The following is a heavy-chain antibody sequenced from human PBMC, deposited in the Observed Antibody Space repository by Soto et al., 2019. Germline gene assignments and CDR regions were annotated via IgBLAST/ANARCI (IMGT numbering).Heavy chain of an antibody. CDR3: ARDRITTRGDAFDL. CDR2: IIPIPDIT. CDR1: GGTFSTYI. V-gene: IGHV1-69*08. Sequence: QVQLVQSGAEVRKPGSSVKVSCKAPGGTFSTYIISWVRQAPGQGLEWMGRIIPIPDITNYAQKVQGRVTVTADRSTSTAYMVLTSLKSEATAVYYCARDRITTRGDAFDLWGQGTRVTVSS. J-gene: IGHJ3*01. D-gene: IGHD3-3*01.